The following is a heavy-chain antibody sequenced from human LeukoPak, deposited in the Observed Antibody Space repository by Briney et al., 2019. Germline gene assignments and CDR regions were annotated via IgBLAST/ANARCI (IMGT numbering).Heavy chain of an antibody. CDR2: IYYSGST. D-gene: IGHD1-26*01. CDR3: ARDSPFVWDVFGDSFDI. CDR1: GGSISSSSYY. V-gene: IGHV4-39*07. Sequence: SETLSLTCTVSGGSISSSSYYWGWIRQPPGKGLEWIGSIYYSGSTYYNPSLKSRVTISVDTSKNQFSLKLSSVTAADTAVYYCARDSPFVWDVFGDSFDIWGQGTVVTVSS. J-gene: IGHJ3*02.